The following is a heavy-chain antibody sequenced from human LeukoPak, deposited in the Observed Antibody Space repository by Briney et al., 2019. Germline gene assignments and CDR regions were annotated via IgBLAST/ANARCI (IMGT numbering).Heavy chain of an antibody. D-gene: IGHD2-2*01. J-gene: IGHJ4*01. Sequence: GGSLSLSCAASGFSLNGYWMHWVRQAAGKGLVWVARMNSAGTTINYADSVKGRFTISRDNAGNALYLHMSSLRADDTAIYYCIREIQVQASASLGYWGQGTLVTVSS. CDR3: IREIQVQASASLGY. V-gene: IGHV3-74*01. CDR1: GFSLNGYW. CDR2: MNSAGTTI.